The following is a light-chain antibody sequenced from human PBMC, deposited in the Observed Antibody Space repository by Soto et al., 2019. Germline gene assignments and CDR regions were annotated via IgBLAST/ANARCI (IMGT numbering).Light chain of an antibody. CDR3: QQYKNWPRT. Sequence: EIVMTQSTATLSVSPGERATLSCRASQSVNSNLAWYHQKPGQAPRLLIYGASTRATGIPARFSGSGSGTDFTLTISSLQSEDFAVYYCQQYKNWPRTFGQGTKVDIK. CDR2: GAS. J-gene: IGKJ1*01. CDR1: QSVNSN. V-gene: IGKV3-15*01.